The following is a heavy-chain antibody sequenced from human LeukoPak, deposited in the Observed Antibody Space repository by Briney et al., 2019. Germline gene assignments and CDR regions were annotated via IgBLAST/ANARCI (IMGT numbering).Heavy chain of an antibody. CDR3: ARVSPYCSGGSCYWFDP. D-gene: IGHD2-15*01. Sequence: ASVKVSCKASGYTFTSYYMHWVRQAPGQGLEWMGWINPNSGGTNYAQKFQGWVTMTRDTSISTAYMELSRLRSDDTAVYYCARVSPYCSGGSCYWFDPWGQGTLVTVSS. V-gene: IGHV1-2*04. J-gene: IGHJ5*02. CDR1: GYTFTSYY. CDR2: INPNSGGT.